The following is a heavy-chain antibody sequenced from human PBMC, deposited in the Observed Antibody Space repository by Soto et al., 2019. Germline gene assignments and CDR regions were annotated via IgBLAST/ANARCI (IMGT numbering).Heavy chain of an antibody. D-gene: IGHD2-21*01. Sequence: GGSLRLSCTASGFTLSAYAINWVRQAPGKGLEWVSATTGGAGLTYYADSVKGRFSVSSDNPGNTLYLQLNSLRPEDTAVYYCAKVDRGSVARPTRLDPWGQGIL. CDR3: AKVDRGSVARPTRLDP. CDR1: GFTLSAYA. CDR2: TTGGAGLT. J-gene: IGHJ5*02. V-gene: IGHV3-23*01.